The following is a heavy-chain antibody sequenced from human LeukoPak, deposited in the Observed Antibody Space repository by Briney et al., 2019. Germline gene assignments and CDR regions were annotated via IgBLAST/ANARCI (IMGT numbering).Heavy chain of an antibody. V-gene: IGHV3-23*01. Sequence: GGSLRLSCAASGFTFSSYAMSWVRQAPGKGLEWVSAISGSGGSTYYADSVKGRFTISRDNSKNTLYLQMNSLRAEDTAVYYCARGADYYDSSGYYQKEVYYYYGMDVWGQGTTVTVSS. CDR1: GFTFSSYA. CDR2: ISGSGGST. J-gene: IGHJ6*02. CDR3: ARGADYYDSSGYYQKEVYYYYGMDV. D-gene: IGHD3-22*01.